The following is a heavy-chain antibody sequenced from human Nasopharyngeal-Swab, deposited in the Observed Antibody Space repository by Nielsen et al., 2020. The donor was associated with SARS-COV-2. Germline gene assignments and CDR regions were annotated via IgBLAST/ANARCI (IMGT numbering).Heavy chain of an antibody. D-gene: IGHD6-6*01. V-gene: IGHV1-24*01. CDR3: ATGVIAARLLYYYGMDV. J-gene: IGHJ6*02. CDR2: FDPEDGET. CDR1: GYTLTELS. Sequence: SVKVSCMVSGYTLTELSMHWVRQAPGKGLEWMGGFDPEDGETIYAQKFQGRVTMTEDTSTDTAYMELSSLRSEDTAVYYCATGVIAARLLYYYGMDVWGQGTTVTVSS.